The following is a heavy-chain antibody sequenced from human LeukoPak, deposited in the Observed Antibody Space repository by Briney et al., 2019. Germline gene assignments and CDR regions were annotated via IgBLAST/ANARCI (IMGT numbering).Heavy chain of an antibody. Sequence: GGSLRLSCAASGFTVSSNYMSWVRQAPGKGLEWVSVIYGGGSTYYADSVKGRFTISRDNSKNTLYLQMNSLRAEDTAVYYCARATYDFWSGYYTSQWFDPWGQGTLVTVSS. V-gene: IGHV3-53*01. CDR3: ARATYDFWSGYYTSQWFDP. J-gene: IGHJ5*02. CDR2: IYGGGST. CDR1: GFTVSSNY. D-gene: IGHD3-3*01.